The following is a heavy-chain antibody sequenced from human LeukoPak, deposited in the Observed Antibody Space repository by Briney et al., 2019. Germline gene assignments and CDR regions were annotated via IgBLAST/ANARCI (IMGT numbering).Heavy chain of an antibody. J-gene: IGHJ4*02. Sequence: GGSLRLSCAASGFTFSTYIMNWVRQAPGKGLEWVSGISGSGTYYADSVKGRFTISRDNSKSMLFLQMNSLRAEDTAIYYCARHVDLGYWGQGTLVTVSS. CDR3: ARHVDLGY. CDR2: ISGSGT. D-gene: IGHD5-12*01. CDR1: GFTFSTYI. V-gene: IGHV3-23*01.